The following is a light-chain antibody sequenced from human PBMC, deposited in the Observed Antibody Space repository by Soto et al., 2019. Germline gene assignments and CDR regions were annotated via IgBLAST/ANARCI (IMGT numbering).Light chain of an antibody. CDR1: SSDVGNYNL. CDR3: CSYAGSSTYV. V-gene: IGLV2-23*01. J-gene: IGLJ1*01. Sequence: QSVLTQPASVSGSPGQSITISCTGTSSDVGNYNLVSWYQQHPGKAPKLMIYGGSKRPSGVSNRFSGSKSGNTASLTISILQAEDEADYYCCSYAGSSTYVFGTGTKATVL. CDR2: GGS.